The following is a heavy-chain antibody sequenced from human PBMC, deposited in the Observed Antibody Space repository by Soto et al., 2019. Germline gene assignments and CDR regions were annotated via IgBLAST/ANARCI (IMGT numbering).Heavy chain of an antibody. Sequence: QMHLVESGGGVVQPGGSLRLSCAASGFTFGAYGVHWVRQAPGKGLEWVAMIYYDGSNKYYADSMKGRFTISRDNSKNTLFRQMNSLRAEDTAVYYCARVGGTVTSDYWGQGTLVNGSS. V-gene: IGHV3-33*01. CDR1: GFTFGAYG. D-gene: IGHD4-17*01. CDR2: IYYDGSNK. CDR3: ARVGGTVTSDY. J-gene: IGHJ4*02.